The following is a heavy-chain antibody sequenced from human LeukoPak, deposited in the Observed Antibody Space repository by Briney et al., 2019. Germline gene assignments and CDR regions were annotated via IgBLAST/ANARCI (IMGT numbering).Heavy chain of an antibody. CDR3: AGSAYIVVVPAAIPESRAFDI. Sequence: ASVKVSCKASGGTFSSYAISWVRQAPGQGLEWMGGIIPIFGTANYAQKFQGRVTITADESTSTAYMELSSLRSEDTAVYYCAGSAYIVVVPAAIPESRAFDIWGQGTMVTVSS. CDR2: IIPIFGTA. CDR1: GGTFSSYA. V-gene: IGHV1-69*13. D-gene: IGHD2-2*02. J-gene: IGHJ3*02.